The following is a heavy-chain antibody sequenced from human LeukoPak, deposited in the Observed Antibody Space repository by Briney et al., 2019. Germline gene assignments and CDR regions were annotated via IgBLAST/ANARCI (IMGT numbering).Heavy chain of an antibody. J-gene: IGHJ4*02. CDR2: IYYSGST. D-gene: IGHD3-10*01. CDR1: GGSISSGDYY. CDR3: ARGGIGSYYFDY. Sequence: SETPSLTCTVSGGSISSGDYYWSWIRQPPGKGLEWIGYIYYSGSTYYNPSLKSRVTISVDTSKNQFSLKLSSVTAADTAVYYCARGGIGSYYFDYWGQGTLVTVSS. V-gene: IGHV4-30-4*08.